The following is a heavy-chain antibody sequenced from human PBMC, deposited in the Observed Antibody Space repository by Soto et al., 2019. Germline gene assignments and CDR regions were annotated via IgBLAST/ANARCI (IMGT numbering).Heavy chain of an antibody. CDR1: GFTFSSYW. D-gene: IGHD3-3*01. Sequence: GGSLRLSCAASGFTFSSYWMSWVRQAPGKGLEWVANIKQDGSEKYYVDSVKGRFTISRDNAKNSLYLQMNSLRAEDTAVYYCARDGRGFYDFWTRASNAFDIWGQGTMVTVSS. J-gene: IGHJ3*02. V-gene: IGHV3-7*03. CDR3: ARDGRGFYDFWTRASNAFDI. CDR2: IKQDGSEK.